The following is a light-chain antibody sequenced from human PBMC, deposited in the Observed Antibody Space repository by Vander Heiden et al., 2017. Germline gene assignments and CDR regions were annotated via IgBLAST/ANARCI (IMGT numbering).Light chain of an antibody. CDR1: QSVSSSY. Sequence: EIVLTQSPGTLSLSPGERATLSCRASQSVSSSYLAWYQQKPGQAPRLLIYGASSRATGIPDRFSGSGSGTDFTLTISRLEPEDFAVYYCQQYGSSRSTFRHGTKVDI. V-gene: IGKV3-20*01. J-gene: IGKJ3*01. CDR3: QQYGSSRST. CDR2: GAS.